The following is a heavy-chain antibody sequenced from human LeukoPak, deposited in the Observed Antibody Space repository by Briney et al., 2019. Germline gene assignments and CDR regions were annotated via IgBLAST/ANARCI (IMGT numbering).Heavy chain of an antibody. CDR2: ISYDGSNK. CDR3: AKEGGATHGY. CDR1: GFTFSSYG. D-gene: IGHD1-26*01. Sequence: HPGGSLRLSCAASGFTFSSYGMHWVRQAPGKGLEWVAVISYDGSNKYYADSVKGRFTISRDNSKNTLYLQMNSLRAEDTAVYYCAKEGGATHGYWGQGTLVTVSS. J-gene: IGHJ4*02. V-gene: IGHV3-30*18.